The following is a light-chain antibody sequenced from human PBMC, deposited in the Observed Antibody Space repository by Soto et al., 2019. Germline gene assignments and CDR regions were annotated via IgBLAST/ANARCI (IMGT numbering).Light chain of an antibody. CDR3: QHYDNVPLT. CDR1: QNINSY. V-gene: IGKV1-16*01. CDR2: DAT. J-gene: IGKJ4*01. Sequence: DIQMTQSPSSLSASVGDRVTIICRASQNINSYLAWFQQKPGKAPKSLIYDATSLQSGVPSRFSGSGSGTDFTFTISSLQPEDIATYYCQHYDNVPLTFGGGTKVEIK.